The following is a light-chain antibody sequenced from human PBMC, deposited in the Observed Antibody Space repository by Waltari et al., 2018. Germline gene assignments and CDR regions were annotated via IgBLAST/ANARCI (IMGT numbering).Light chain of an antibody. Sequence: QTVVTQEPSLTVSPGGTVTLTCASSTGAVTSGYYPKCFQQKPGQAPRALIYSTNNKHPWTPTRFAGSLLGGKAALTLSGVQPEDEAEYYCLLYYGGAQLVFGGGTKLTVL. CDR3: LLYYGGAQLV. CDR1: TGAVTSGYY. V-gene: IGLV7-43*01. J-gene: IGLJ2*01. CDR2: STN.